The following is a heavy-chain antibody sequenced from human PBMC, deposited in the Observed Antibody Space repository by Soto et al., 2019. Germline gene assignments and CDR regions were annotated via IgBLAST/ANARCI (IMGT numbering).Heavy chain of an antibody. CDR3: ARRARPHFYYMDV. CDR1: GFTLSGYA. Sequence: EVQLAESGGGLAQPGGSLRLSCAASGFTLSGYAMDWVRQAPGKGLEYVSGISSNGVGTYYANSVQGRFTISRDNSRNTVYLQMGSLRPEDMAVYYCARRARPHFYYMDVWGKGTTVTVSS. V-gene: IGHV3-64*01. CDR2: ISSNGVGT. D-gene: IGHD6-6*01. J-gene: IGHJ6*03.